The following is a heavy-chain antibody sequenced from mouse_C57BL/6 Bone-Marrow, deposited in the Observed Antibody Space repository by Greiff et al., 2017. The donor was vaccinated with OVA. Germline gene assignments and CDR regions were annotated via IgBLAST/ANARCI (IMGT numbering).Heavy chain of an antibody. CDR1: GYTFTSYG. CDR3: ARPRYYGSSLFDY. J-gene: IGHJ2*01. V-gene: IGHV1-81*01. Sequence: QVQLQQSGAELARPGASVKLSCKASGYTFTSYGISWVKQRTGQGLEWIGEIYPRSGNTYYNEKFKGKATLTVDQSSSTAYMQLNSLTSEDSAVYYCARPRYYGSSLFDYWGQGTTLTVSS. CDR2: IYPRSGNT. D-gene: IGHD1-1*01.